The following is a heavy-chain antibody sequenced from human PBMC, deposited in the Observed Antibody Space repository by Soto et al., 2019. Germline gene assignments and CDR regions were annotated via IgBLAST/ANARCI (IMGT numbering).Heavy chain of an antibody. V-gene: IGHV1-46*03. CDR1: GYTFTSYY. D-gene: IGHD3-3*01. Sequence: QVQLVQSGAEVKKPGASVKVSCKAPGYTFTSYYMHWVRQAPGQGLEWMGIINPSGCSTSYAQKFQGRVTMTRDTSTSTVYMELSSLRSEDTAVYYCARAIWSGYSWGYYWGQGTLVTVSS. J-gene: IGHJ4*02. CDR3: ARAIWSGYSWGYY. CDR2: INPSGCST.